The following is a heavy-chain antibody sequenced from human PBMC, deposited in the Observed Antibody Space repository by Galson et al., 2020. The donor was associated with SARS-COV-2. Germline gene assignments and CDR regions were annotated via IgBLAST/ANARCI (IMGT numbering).Heavy chain of an antibody. Sequence: KISCKAYGGTFSWDAITWVRQAPGQGLEWMGRIVPILGLANYAQKFQGRVTITADRSTNTAYMEVSSLTSEDTAMYYCATPQTDMAPRTDAMVVWGQGTTVNVSS. V-gene: IGHV1-69*04. CDR2: IVPILGLA. J-gene: IGHJ6*02. CDR3: ATPQTDMAPRTDAMVV. CDR1: GGTFSWDA. D-gene: IGHD3-9*01.